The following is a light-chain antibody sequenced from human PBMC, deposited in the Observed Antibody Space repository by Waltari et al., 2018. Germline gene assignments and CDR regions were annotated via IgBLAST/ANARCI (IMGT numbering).Light chain of an antibody. Sequence: SVLTQAPSMSGAPGQRVTISCPGSCSNIGAGLDAHLYQQLPRAAPKLLIYGSTSRPLGVPDRFFGSTSGTSASLVIIGLQPEDEAVYYCQSYDTSLSVVFGGGTKLTVL. CDR2: GST. CDR1: CSNIGAGLD. CDR3: QSYDTSLSVV. J-gene: IGLJ3*02. V-gene: IGLV1-40*01.